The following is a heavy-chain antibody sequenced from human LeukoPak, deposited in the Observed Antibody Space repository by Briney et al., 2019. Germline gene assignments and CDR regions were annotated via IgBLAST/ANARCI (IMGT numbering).Heavy chain of an antibody. CDR2: INPNSGDT. Sequence: ASVKVSCKASGYTFTSYGISWVRQAPGQGLEWMGWINPNSGDTNFAQKFQGRVTMTRDTSISTVYMELSRLRSDDTAVYYCARDVGWFDPWGQGTLVTVSS. J-gene: IGHJ5*02. CDR3: ARDVGWFDP. V-gene: IGHV1-2*02. CDR1: GYTFTSYG. D-gene: IGHD1-26*01.